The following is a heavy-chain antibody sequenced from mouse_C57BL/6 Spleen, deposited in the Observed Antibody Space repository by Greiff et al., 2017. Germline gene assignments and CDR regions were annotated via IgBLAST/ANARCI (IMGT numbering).Heavy chain of an antibody. CDR3: ARYYYGSRAFDY. J-gene: IGHJ2*01. CDR2: INPNNGGT. D-gene: IGHD1-1*01. Sequence: VQLKQSGPELVKPGASVKMSCKASGYTFTDYNMHWVKQSHGKSLEWIGYINPNNGGTSYNQKFKGKATLTVNKSSSTAYMELRSLTSEDSAVYYCARYYYGSRAFDYWGQGTTLTVSS. CDR1: GYTFTDYN. V-gene: IGHV1-22*01.